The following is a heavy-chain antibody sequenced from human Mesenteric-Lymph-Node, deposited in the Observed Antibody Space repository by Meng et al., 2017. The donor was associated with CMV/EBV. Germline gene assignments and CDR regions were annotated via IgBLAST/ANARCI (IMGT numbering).Heavy chain of an antibody. CDR1: GYTFTGHY. CDR2: INPKSGDT. J-gene: IGHJ4*02. V-gene: IGHV1-2*02. D-gene: IGHD5-12*01. CDR3: ATGSGYDLAY. Sequence: SVKVSCKASGYTFTGHYVHWVRQAPGQGLQWMGWINPKSGDTYYAQQFQGRVSLTRDTSITTAYMDLSRVTSDDTALYYCATGSGYDLAYWGQGTLVTVSS.